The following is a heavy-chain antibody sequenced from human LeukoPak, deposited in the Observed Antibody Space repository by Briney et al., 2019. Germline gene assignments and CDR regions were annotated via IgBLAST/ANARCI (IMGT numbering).Heavy chain of an antibody. D-gene: IGHD5-18*01. CDR2: IHYSGTT. CDR3: ARHRYSYGSMNDY. J-gene: IGHJ4*02. Sequence: SETLSLTCTVSGGSISSGTYYWGWIRQAPGKGLEWIGSIHYSGTTYYNPSLKSRVTISVDTSKNQFSLKVNSVTAADTAVYYCARHRYSYGSMNDYWGQGTLVTVSP. V-gene: IGHV4-39*01. CDR1: GGSISSGTYY.